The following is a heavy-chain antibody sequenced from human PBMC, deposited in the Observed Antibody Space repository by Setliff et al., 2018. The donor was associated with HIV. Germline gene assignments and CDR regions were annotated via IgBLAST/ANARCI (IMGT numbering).Heavy chain of an antibody. CDR3: ARQNKDVADKPYYMDV. V-gene: IGHV4-39*01. Sequence: SETLSLTCTVSGVSFGLSDYFWVWLRQPPGKGLEWIGSIFYDGRTYYNPSLKSRLTMPVDRSRTQFSLKLNSVTASDTALYYCARQNKDVADKPYYMDVWGKGTTVTVSS. CDR2: IFYDGRT. J-gene: IGHJ6*03. CDR1: GVSFGLSDYF.